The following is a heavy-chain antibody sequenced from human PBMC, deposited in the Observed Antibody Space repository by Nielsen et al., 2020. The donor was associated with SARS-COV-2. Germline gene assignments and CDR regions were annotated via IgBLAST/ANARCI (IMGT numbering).Heavy chain of an antibody. CDR3: ARGGYSYLYFDD. CDR1: GGSIRSHY. CDR2: FYYSGST. Sequence: SETLSLTCTVSGGSIRSHYWSWIRKSPGKALEWIGYFYYSGSTDYNPSLKCRVSISKDTSKNQFSLKLNSVTAADTAVYYCARGGYSYLYFDDWGQGTQVIVPS. D-gene: IGHD5-18*01. V-gene: IGHV4-59*11. J-gene: IGHJ4*02.